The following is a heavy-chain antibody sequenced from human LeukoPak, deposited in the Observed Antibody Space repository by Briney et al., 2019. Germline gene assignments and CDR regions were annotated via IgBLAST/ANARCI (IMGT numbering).Heavy chain of an antibody. CDR1: GFTFSSYS. Sequence: GGSLRLSCAASGFTFSSYSMNWVRQAPGKGLEWVSSISSSSSYIYYADSVEGRFTISRDNAKNSLYLQMNSLRAEDTAVYYCAREANGDYNPYYFDYWGQGTLVTVSS. CDR3: AREANGDYNPYYFDY. CDR2: ISSSSSYI. V-gene: IGHV3-21*01. J-gene: IGHJ4*02. D-gene: IGHD4-17*01.